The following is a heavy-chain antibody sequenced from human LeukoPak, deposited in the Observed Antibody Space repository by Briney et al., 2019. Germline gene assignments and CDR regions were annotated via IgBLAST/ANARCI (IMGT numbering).Heavy chain of an antibody. J-gene: IGHJ4*02. CDR1: GGSFSGYY. Sequence: PSETLSLTCAVYGGSFSGYYWTWIRQPPGMGLEWIGEINQSGSTNYNTSLKSRVTISVDTSKNQFSLKLSSVTAADTAVFYCARGVSGYVDYIPLDYWGQGTLVTVSS. CDR2: INQSGST. V-gene: IGHV4-34*01. D-gene: IGHD4-17*01. CDR3: ARGVSGYVDYIPLDY.